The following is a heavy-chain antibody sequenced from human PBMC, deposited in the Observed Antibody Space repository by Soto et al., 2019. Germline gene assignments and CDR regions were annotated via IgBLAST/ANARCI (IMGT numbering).Heavy chain of an antibody. Sequence: SETLSLTCTVSGGSITTGGYYWSWIRQHPGKGLEWIGNIFHSGITYYNPSLKSRVIMSVDTSKDQFSLKLSSVTAADTAIYYCARYYYGSGGTQREFDYWGQGTLVTVSS. CDR3: ARYYYGSGGTQREFDY. D-gene: IGHD3-10*01. J-gene: IGHJ4*02. CDR1: GGSITTGGYY. CDR2: IFHSGIT. V-gene: IGHV4-31*03.